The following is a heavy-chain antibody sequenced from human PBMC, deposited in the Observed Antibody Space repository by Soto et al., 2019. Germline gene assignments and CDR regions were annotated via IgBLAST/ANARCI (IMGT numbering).Heavy chain of an antibody. CDR2: LPEIGTNT. D-gene: IGHD1-26*01. Sequence: PGGSLRLSCAASGFTFSNYGMSWVRQAPGKGLEWVSALPEIGTNTYYADSVKGRFTISRDNSKNTLFLQINNLRAGDTDVYYCAKKSGVGATWYFDYWGQGTLVTVSS. V-gene: IGHV3-23*01. CDR3: AKKSGVGATWYFDY. CDR1: GFTFSNYG. J-gene: IGHJ4*02.